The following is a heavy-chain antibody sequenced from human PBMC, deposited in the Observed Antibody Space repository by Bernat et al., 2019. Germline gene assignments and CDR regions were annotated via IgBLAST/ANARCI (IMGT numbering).Heavy chain of an antibody. CDR1: GFTFSSYG. CDR2: ISYDGSNK. Sequence: QVQLVESGGGVVQPGRSLRLSCAASGFTFSSYGMHWVRQAPGKGLEWLAVISYDGSNKYYADSVKGRFTISRDNSKNTLYLQMNSLRAEDTAVYYCAKDAGGDYDFWSGYSDWFDPWGQGTLVTVSS. J-gene: IGHJ5*02. CDR3: AKDAGGDYDFWSGYSDWFDP. V-gene: IGHV3-30*18. D-gene: IGHD3-3*01.